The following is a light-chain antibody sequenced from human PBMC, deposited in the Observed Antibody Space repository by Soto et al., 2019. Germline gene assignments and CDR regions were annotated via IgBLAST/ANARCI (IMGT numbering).Light chain of an antibody. CDR1: QNIHNH. V-gene: IGKV3-15*01. CDR2: DAI. Sequence: KLMSQSPATLSESPGERVTLSCRDSQNIHNHMSWFLQNPGQTPRLLIYDAIIRAADVPARFSGSWSGTEFTLTISRLEPEEFAVYYCQQYGSSLTFGQGTRLEIK. CDR3: QQYGSSLT. J-gene: IGKJ5*01.